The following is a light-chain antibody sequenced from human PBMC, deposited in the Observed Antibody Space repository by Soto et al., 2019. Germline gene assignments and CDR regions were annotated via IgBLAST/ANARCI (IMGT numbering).Light chain of an antibody. Sequence: EIVLTPSPGTLSLSPGDRATLSCRASQSFSSNFLSWYQQKRGQAPRLLIYGASGRAAGVPDRFSGSGSGTDFNLTISSLEPEDFAVYYCQQYGHSFPITFGQGTKVDIK. CDR1: QSFSSNF. CDR2: GAS. CDR3: QQYGHSFPIT. V-gene: IGKV3-20*01. J-gene: IGKJ2*01.